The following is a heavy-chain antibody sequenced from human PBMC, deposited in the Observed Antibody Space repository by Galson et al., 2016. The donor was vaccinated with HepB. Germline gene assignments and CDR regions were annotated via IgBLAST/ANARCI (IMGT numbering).Heavy chain of an antibody. CDR2: ISNSGDIT. CDR3: AKSPRIGDSGYDDYFDS. Sequence: SLRLSCAASGFSFSNYAMNWVRQAPGKGLEWVSAISNSGDITYYADSVKGRFTISRDNSKNTLYLQMNSLRAEDTAVYYCAKSPRIGDSGYDDYFDSWGQGTLVTVSS. D-gene: IGHD5-12*01. J-gene: IGHJ4*02. CDR1: GFSFSNYA. V-gene: IGHV3-23*01.